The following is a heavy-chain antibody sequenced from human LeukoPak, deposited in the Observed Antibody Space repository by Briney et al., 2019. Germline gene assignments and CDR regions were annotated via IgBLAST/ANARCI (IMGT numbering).Heavy chain of an antibody. J-gene: IGHJ4*02. Sequence: GGSLRLSCAASGFTFSSYAMSWVRQAPGKGLEWVANIKQDGSEKYYVDSVKGRFTISRDNSKNTLYLQMNSLRAEDTAVYYCAKDRFVVVVAATTPDYWGQGTLVTVSS. D-gene: IGHD2-15*01. V-gene: IGHV3-7*03. CDR1: GFTFSSYA. CDR3: AKDRFVVVVAATTPDY. CDR2: IKQDGSEK.